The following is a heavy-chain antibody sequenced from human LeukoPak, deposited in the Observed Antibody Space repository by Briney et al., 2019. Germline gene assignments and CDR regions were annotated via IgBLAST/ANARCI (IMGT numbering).Heavy chain of an antibody. V-gene: IGHV3-66*02. CDR2: IYSGGRT. CDR3: AKDPRYYDSSGHQAY. CDR1: GFTVSRNY. J-gene: IGHJ4*02. Sequence: GSLRLSCAASGFTVSRNYMSWVRQAPGKGLEWVSVIYSGGRTYYADSVKGRFTISRDNSKNTLYLQMNSLRAEDTAVYYCAKDPRYYDSSGHQAYWGQGTLVTVSS. D-gene: IGHD3-22*01.